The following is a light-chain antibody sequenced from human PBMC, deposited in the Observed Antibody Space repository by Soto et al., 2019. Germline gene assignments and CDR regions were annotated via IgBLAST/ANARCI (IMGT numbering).Light chain of an antibody. CDR3: QQRSNWLT. CDR1: QSVSTY. V-gene: IGKV3-11*01. J-gene: IGKJ4*01. Sequence: PGERATLSCRASQSVSTYLAWYQQKPGQAPRLLIYDASNRATGIPARFSGSGSGTDFTLTISSLEPEDFAVYYCQQRSNWLTFGGGTKVEIK. CDR2: DAS.